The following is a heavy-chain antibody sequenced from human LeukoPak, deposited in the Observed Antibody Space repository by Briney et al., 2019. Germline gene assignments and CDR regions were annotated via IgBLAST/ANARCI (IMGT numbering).Heavy chain of an antibody. CDR2: IYYSGSI. CDR1: RGSISGYY. J-gene: IGHJ6*02. V-gene: IGHV4-59*01. Sequence: PSETLSLTCSVSRGSISGYYWSWIRQPPGKGLEWIGYIYYSGSINYNPSLKSRVTMSVDTSKNLFSLKLNSVTAADTAVYYCATGVVPYYGLDVWGQGTTVTVS. CDR3: ATGVVPYYGLDV. D-gene: IGHD3-3*01.